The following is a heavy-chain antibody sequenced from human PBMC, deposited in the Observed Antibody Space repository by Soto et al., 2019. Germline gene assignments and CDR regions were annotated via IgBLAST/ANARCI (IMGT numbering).Heavy chain of an antibody. CDR3: ATRITVFGLLIPPFDP. D-gene: IGHD3-3*01. CDR1: GGSVNGYY. Sequence: SETLSLTCAVYGGSVNGYYWNWIRQPPWKGLEWIGEINHTGGTHYNPSLKSRVTMSVDTSKNQFSLRLSSVTAADTAIYYCATRITVFGLLIPPFDPWGQGAQVTVSS. V-gene: IGHV4-34*01. CDR2: INHTGGT. J-gene: IGHJ5*02.